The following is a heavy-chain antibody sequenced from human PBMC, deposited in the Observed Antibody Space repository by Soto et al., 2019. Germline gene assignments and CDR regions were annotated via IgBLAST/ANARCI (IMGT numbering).Heavy chain of an antibody. CDR2: MSPNSGNA. CDR3: ARGRGSGSSYVLDY. CDR1: GYTFISYD. D-gene: IGHD3-10*01. J-gene: IGHJ4*02. V-gene: IGHV1-8*02. Sequence: EASVKVSCKASGYTFISYDINWVRQATGQGPEWMGWMSPNSGNAVYAQKFPGRVTLTRNTSIRTAYMELSSLTSDDTAVYYCARGRGSGSSYVLDYWGQGTPVTVSS.